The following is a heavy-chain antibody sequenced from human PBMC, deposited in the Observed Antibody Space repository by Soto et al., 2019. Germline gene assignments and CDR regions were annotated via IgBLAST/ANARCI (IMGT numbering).Heavy chain of an antibody. Sequence: ASVKVSCKASGYTFTSYPTHWVLQAPVQRLEWMGWIDAGNGNTNYSQKFRGRVTFTTDTSASTAYMDLSSLRAEATAVYDSAGAGYSYDSPYYGMDVWGQGTTVTVS. J-gene: IGHJ6*02. D-gene: IGHD5-18*01. CDR2: IDAGNGNT. CDR1: GYTFTSYP. V-gene: IGHV1-3*01. CDR3: AGAGYSYDSPYYGMDV.